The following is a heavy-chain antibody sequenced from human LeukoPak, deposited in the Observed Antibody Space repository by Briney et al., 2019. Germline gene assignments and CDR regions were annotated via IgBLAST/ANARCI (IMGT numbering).Heavy chain of an antibody. D-gene: IGHD4-17*01. CDR2: ISSSGSTI. CDR1: GFTFSSYE. Sequence: PGGSLRLSCAASGFTFSSYEMNWVRQAPGKGLEWVSYISSSGSTIYYADSVKGRFTISRDNAKSTLYLQMNSLSAEDTAVYYCARAPDDYGDDLDYWGQGTLVSVSS. J-gene: IGHJ4*02. CDR3: ARAPDDYGDDLDY. V-gene: IGHV3-48*03.